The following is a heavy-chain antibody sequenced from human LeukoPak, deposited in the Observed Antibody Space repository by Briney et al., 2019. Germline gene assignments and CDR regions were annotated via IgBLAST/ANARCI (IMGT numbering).Heavy chain of an antibody. D-gene: IGHD1-26*01. CDR3: ARGRRIIVGATNAGDFFDY. J-gene: IGHJ4*02. CDR2: SGGT. V-gene: IGHV1-2*02. Sequence: SGGTKYAQKFQGRVTMPRDTSISTAYVELTSLRSDDTAVYYCARGRRIIVGATNAGDFFDYWGQGPLVTVSS.